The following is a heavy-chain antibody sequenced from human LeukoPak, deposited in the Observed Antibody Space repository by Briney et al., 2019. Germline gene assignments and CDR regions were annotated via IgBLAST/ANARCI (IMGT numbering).Heavy chain of an antibody. V-gene: IGHV1-2*02. D-gene: IGHD2-2*02. CDR3: ARGGCSSTSCYTGENWFDP. J-gene: IGHJ5*02. Sequence: ASVKVSCKASGYTFTGYYMHWVRQAPGQGLEWMGWINPNSGGTNYAQKFQGRVTMNRDTSISTAYMELSRLRSDDTAVYYCARGGCSSTSCYTGENWFDPWGQGTLVTVSS. CDR2: INPNSGGT. CDR1: GYTFTGYY.